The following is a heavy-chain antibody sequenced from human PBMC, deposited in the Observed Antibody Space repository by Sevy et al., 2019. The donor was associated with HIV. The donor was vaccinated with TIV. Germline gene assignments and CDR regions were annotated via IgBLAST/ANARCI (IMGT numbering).Heavy chain of an antibody. J-gene: IGHJ6*02. CDR3: SRADYYGSDGGYYGMDV. CDR1: AFTFGDYV. Sequence: GGSLRLSCKVSAFTFGDYVMTWFRQAPGKGLEWVGFIRSKVYGGTTEYAASVKGRFIISRDDSKSIAYLRMNSLKTEDTGVYYCSRADYYGSDGGYYGMDVWGQGTTVTVSS. D-gene: IGHD3-10*01. V-gene: IGHV3-49*03. CDR2: IRSKVYGGTT.